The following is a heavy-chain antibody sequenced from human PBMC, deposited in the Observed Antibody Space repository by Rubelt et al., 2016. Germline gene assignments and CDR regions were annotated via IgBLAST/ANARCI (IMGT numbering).Heavy chain of an antibody. CDR3: ARSPQRVYGDWGMDV. D-gene: IGHD4-17*01. CDR1: GFTFSTYN. CDR2: IWFDGSNI. V-gene: IGHV3-33*01. Sequence: QVQVVESGGGVAQPGRSLRLSCAASGFTFSTYNFHWVRQAPGKGLEWVAVIWFDGSNIYYGDSVKGRITIYRDNSKNTRYRQMNSLRAEDTARYYCARSPQRVYGDWGMDVWGQGTTVTVSS. J-gene: IGHJ6*02.